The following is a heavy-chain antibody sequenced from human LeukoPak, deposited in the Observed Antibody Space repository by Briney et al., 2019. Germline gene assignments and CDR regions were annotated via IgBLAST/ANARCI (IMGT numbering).Heavy chain of an antibody. J-gene: IGHJ3*02. CDR1: GFTFDDYA. V-gene: IGHV3-9*03. D-gene: IGHD6-13*01. CDR3: AKEAIIASAFDI. Sequence: PGGFLRLSCAASGFTFDDYAMHWVRQAPGKGLEWVSSISWNSGSIGYADSVKGRFTISRDNAKNSLYLQMNSLRAEDMALYYCAKEAIIASAFDIWGQGTMVTVSS. CDR2: ISWNSGSI.